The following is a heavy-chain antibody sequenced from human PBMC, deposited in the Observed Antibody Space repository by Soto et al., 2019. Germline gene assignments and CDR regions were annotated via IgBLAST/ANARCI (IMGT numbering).Heavy chain of an antibody. CDR1: GYTFTSYD. CDR3: ARESRWLIDY. D-gene: IGHD6-19*01. CDR2: MNPNSGNT. J-gene: IGHJ4*02. V-gene: IGHV1-8*01. Sequence: QVKLVQSGAEVRKPGASVKVSCKASGYTFTSYDINWVRQASGQGLEWMGWMNPNSGNTGYAQKFQGRVTMTRNTSISTAHMELSSLRSEDTAAYSCARESRWLIDYWGQGTLVTVSS.